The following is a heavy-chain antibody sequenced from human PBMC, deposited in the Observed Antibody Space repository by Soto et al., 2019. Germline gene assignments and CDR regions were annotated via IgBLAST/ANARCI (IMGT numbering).Heavy chain of an antibody. CDR1: GFTFSSYG. D-gene: IGHD6-13*01. J-gene: IGHJ3*02. V-gene: IGHV3-30*18. CDR2: ISYDGSNK. Sequence: GGSLRLSCAASGFTFSSYGMHWVRQAPGKGLEWVAVISYDGSNKYYADSVKGRFTISRDNSKNTLYLQMNSLRAEDTAVYYCAKGYSSSSYFSSNDAFDIWAQGTMVTV. CDR3: AKGYSSSSYFSSNDAFDI.